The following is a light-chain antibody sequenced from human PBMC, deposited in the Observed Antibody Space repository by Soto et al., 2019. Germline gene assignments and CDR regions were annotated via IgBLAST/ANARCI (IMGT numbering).Light chain of an antibody. V-gene: IGKV2-30*01. J-gene: IGKJ5*01. CDR2: KAY. CDR3: MQATHWPLT. CDR1: RRVFFTSNNKNY. Sequence: VMTKHPASMAVSLCERGATHSKSTRRVFFTSNNKNYLAWFHQRPGQSPRRLIYKAYNRASGVPDRFSGSGSGTDFTLKISRVEAEDVGMYYCMQATHWPLTFGQGTRLEIK.